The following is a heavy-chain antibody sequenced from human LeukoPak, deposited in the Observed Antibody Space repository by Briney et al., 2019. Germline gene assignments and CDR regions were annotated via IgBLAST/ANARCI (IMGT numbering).Heavy chain of an antibody. CDR3: ARGYCTNGVCYNNWFDP. CDR1: GGTFSSYA. J-gene: IGHJ5*02. V-gene: IGHV1-69*05. CDR2: IIPIFGTA. Sequence: ASVKVSCKASGGTFSSYAISWVRQAPGQGLEWMGGIIPIFGTANYAQKFQGRVTITTDESTSTAYMELSSLRSEDTAVYYCARGYCTNGVCYNNWFDPWGQGTLVTVSS. D-gene: IGHD2-8*01.